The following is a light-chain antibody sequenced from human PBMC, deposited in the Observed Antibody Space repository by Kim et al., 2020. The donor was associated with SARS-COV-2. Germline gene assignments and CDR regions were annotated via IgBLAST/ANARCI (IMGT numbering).Light chain of an antibody. CDR1: QSISSF. J-gene: IGKJ2*01. V-gene: IGKV1-5*03. CDR3: QQYDSYSGS. Sequence: DIQMTQSPSTLSASVGDRVTITCRASQSISSFLVWYQQKPGKAPKLLIYKASSLQSGIPSRFSGSGSGTEFTLTISSLQPDDFATYYCQQYDSYSGSFGQGTKLEI. CDR2: KAS.